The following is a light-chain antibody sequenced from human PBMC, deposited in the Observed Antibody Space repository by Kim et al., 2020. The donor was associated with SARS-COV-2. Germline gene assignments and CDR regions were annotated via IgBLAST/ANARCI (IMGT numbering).Light chain of an antibody. V-gene: IGKV3-11*01. CDR2: DAS. CDR3: QQRSNSFT. Sequence: EIVLTQSLATLSLSPGERATLSCRASQSVSSSLAWFQQKPGQTPRLLIYDASNRATGIPARFSGSGSGTDFTLTISSLEPEDFAVYYCQQRSNSFTFGPGTKVDIK. CDR1: QSVSSS. J-gene: IGKJ3*01.